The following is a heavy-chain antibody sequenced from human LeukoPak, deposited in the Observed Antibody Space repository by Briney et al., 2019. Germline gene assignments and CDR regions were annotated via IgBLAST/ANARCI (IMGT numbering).Heavy chain of an antibody. D-gene: IGHD3-10*01. Sequence: PSETLSLTCTVSRGSISSYYWSWIRQPPGKGLEWIGYIYYSGSTNYNPSLKSRVTISVDTSKNQFSLKLSSVTAADTAVYYCARLYYYGSGTGWFDPWGQGTLVTVSS. CDR1: RGSISSYY. CDR3: ARLYYYGSGTGWFDP. J-gene: IGHJ5*02. V-gene: IGHV4-59*01. CDR2: IYYSGST.